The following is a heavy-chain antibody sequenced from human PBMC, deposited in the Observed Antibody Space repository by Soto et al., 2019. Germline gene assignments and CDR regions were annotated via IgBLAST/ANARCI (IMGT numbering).Heavy chain of an antibody. CDR2: IIPIFGTA. CDR1: GGTFSSYT. Sequence: SVKVSCKASGGTFSSYTISWVRQAPGQGLEWMGRIIPIFGTANYAQKFQGRVTITADESTSTAYMELSSLRSEDTAVYYCARGEYSSSTPLAYYYYGMDVWGQGTTVTVSS. J-gene: IGHJ6*02. V-gene: IGHV1-69*13. D-gene: IGHD6-6*01. CDR3: ARGEYSSSTPLAYYYYGMDV.